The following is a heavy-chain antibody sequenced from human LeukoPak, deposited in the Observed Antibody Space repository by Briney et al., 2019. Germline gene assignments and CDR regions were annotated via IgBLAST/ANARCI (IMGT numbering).Heavy chain of an antibody. CDR2: IYYSGST. Sequence: PSETLSLTCTVSGGSISSSSYYWGWIRQPPGKGLEWIGSIYYSGSTYYTPSLKSRVTISVDTSKNQFSLKLTSVTDADTAVYYCARLTYYYDGSGYYFDYWGQGTLVTVSS. D-gene: IGHD3-22*01. CDR1: GGSISSSSYY. CDR3: ARLTYYYDGSGYYFDY. J-gene: IGHJ4*02. V-gene: IGHV4-39*01.